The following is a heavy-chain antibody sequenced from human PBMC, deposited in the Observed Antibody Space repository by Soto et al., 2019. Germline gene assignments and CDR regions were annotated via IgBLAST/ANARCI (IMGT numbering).Heavy chain of an antibody. CDR3: ARDISGLLGFIADY. J-gene: IGHJ4*02. Sequence: SVKVSCKASGGTFSTYTITWVRQAPGQGLEWMGRIIPIIGIINYAQKFQGRVTISADKFTGTAYMELTGLRSDDTAVYYCARDISGLLGFIADYWGQGTLVTVSS. CDR2: IIPIIGII. V-gene: IGHV1-69*04. D-gene: IGHD3-22*01. CDR1: GGTFSTYT.